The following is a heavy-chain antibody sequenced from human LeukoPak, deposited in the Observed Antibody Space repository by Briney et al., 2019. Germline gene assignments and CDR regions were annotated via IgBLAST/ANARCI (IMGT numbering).Heavy chain of an antibody. Sequence: GSLRLSCAASGFTVSSNYMSWVRQAPGKGLEWIGEINHSGSTNYNPSLKSRVTISVDTSKNQFSLKLSSVTAADTAVYYCARADLSSSWYYYYYMDVWGKGTTVTVSS. CDR1: GFTVSSNY. D-gene: IGHD6-13*01. V-gene: IGHV4-34*01. J-gene: IGHJ6*03. CDR3: ARADLSSSWYYYYYMDV. CDR2: INHSGST.